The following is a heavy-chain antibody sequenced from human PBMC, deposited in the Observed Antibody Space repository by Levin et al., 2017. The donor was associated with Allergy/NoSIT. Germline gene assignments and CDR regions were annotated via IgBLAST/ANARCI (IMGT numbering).Heavy chain of an antibody. CDR1: GFTFSNYL. J-gene: IGHJ4*02. D-gene: IGHD1-26*01. V-gene: IGHV3-21*01. CDR3: ATGGWGSPLSI. CDR2: ISSSGNYI. Sequence: GESLKISCAASGFTFSNYLMNWVRQAPGKGLEWVSSISSSGNYIHYGDSVKGRFTISRDTAKNSLYLQMNSLRAEDTAIYYCATGGWGSPLSIWGQGTLVTVSS.